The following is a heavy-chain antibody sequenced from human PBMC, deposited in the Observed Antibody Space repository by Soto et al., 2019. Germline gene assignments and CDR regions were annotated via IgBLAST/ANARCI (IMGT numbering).Heavy chain of an antibody. Sequence: PSETLSLTCTVSGDSIRSSSYWGWIRQPPGKGLEWIGSIYSTGNTYYNPSLNSQVTISVDTSKNQFSLKLSSVTAADTAVYYCARSVFPWGQGTLVTVSS. CDR3: ARSVFP. J-gene: IGHJ5*02. V-gene: IGHV4-38-2*02. CDR1: GDSIRSSSY. CDR2: IYSTGNT.